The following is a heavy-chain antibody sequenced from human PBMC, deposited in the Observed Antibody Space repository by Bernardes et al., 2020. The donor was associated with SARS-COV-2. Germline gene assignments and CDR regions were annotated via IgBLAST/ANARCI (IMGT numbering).Heavy chain of an antibody. Sequence: AGSLSLSCAASGFTFCSYAMNWVRKAPGKGLEWVSAIIGSADTTYYADSMKRRFTLSRDNSKNMLYLQMNSLRAEDTAIYYCTTPSDWGSAAAYIDIWGQGTLVTVSS. CDR2: IIGSADTT. D-gene: IGHD7-27*01. CDR1: GFTFCSYA. CDR3: TTPSDWGSAAAYIDI. J-gene: IGHJ4*02. V-gene: IGHV3-23*01.